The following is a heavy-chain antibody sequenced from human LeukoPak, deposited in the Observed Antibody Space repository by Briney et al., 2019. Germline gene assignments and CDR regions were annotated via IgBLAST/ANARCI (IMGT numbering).Heavy chain of an antibody. CDR2: ISWSSGII. V-gene: IGHV3-9*01. J-gene: IGHJ4*02. CDR1: GFIFDDHG. CDR3: ARDDSDN. Sequence: GGSLRLSCAASGFIFDDHGMHWVRQAPGKGLEWVSGISWSSGIIGYADSVKGRFTISRDNAKNSLYLQMNSLRAEDTALYYCARDDSDNWGQGTLVTVSS.